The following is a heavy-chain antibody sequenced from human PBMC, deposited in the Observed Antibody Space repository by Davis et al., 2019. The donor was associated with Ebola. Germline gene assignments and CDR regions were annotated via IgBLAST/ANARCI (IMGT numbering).Heavy chain of an antibody. CDR3: HYTKYRYCSSTSCYRTAFDY. J-gene: IGHJ4*02. V-gene: IGHV1-69*13. CDR2: IIPIFGTA. CDR1: GGTFSSYA. D-gene: IGHD2-2*02. Sequence: SVKVSCKASGGTFSSYAISWVRQAPGQGLEWLGGIIPIFGTANYAQKFQGRVTITADESTSTAYMELSSLRSEDTAVYYCHYTKYRYCSSTSCYRTAFDYWGQGTLVTVSS.